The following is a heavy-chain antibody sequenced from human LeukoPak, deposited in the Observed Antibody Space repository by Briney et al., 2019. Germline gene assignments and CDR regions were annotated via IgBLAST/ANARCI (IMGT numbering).Heavy chain of an antibody. V-gene: IGHV3-48*03. CDR2: ISISGSTI. Sequence: GGSLRLSCAASGFTFGSYWMTWVRQAPGKGLEWLSYISISGSTIYYADSVKGRFTISRDNAKNSLYLQMNSLRAEDTAVYYCVRGCGGDSWGQGTLVTVSS. D-gene: IGHD2-21*01. CDR1: GFTFGSYW. CDR3: VRGCGGDS. J-gene: IGHJ4*02.